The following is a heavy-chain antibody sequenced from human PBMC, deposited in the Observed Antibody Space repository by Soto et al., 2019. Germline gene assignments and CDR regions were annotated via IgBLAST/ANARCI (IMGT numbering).Heavy chain of an antibody. V-gene: IGHV3-23*01. CDR2: ISGSGGST. CDR3: ALELAARPINYFQH. D-gene: IGHD6-6*01. CDR1: GFTFSSYA. Sequence: PGGSLRLSCAASGFTFSSYAMSGVRQAPGKGLEWVSAISGSGGSTYYADSVKGRFTISRDNSKNTLYLQMNSLRAEDTAVYYCALELAARPINYFQHWGQGTLVTVSS. J-gene: IGHJ1*01.